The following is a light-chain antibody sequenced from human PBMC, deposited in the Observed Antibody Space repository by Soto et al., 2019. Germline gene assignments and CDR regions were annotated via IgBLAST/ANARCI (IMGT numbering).Light chain of an antibody. CDR1: SSNIGGTT. V-gene: IGLV1-44*01. CDR3: AAWDDSLHGFL. CDR2: SND. J-gene: IGLJ1*01. Sequence: QSVLTQPPSASGTPGHRVTLSCSVASSNIGGTTVSWYQHAPGTAPKLLIFSNDQRPSGVPDRFSGSVSGTSASLAISGLQSDDEADYYCAAWDDSLHGFLFGTGTKVTVL.